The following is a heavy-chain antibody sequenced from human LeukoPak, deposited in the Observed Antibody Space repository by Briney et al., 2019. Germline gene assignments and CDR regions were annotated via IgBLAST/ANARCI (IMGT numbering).Heavy chain of an antibody. CDR1: GGSFSGYY. Sequence: PSETLSLTCAVYGGSFSGYYWSWIRQPPGKGLEWIGEINHSGSTNYNPSLKSRVTISVDTSKNQFSLKLSSVTAADTAVYYCARAIVVVVAATRKYYFDYWGQGTLVTVSS. CDR3: ARAIVVVVAATRKYYFDY. CDR2: INHSGST. V-gene: IGHV4-34*01. D-gene: IGHD2-15*01. J-gene: IGHJ4*02.